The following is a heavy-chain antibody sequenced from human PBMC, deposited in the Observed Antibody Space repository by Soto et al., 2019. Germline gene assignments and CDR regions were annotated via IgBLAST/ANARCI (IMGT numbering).Heavy chain of an antibody. V-gene: IGHV3-74*01. CDR2: ISDDGSTA. CDR3: ARGPRVSSTGTGAH. J-gene: IGHJ4*02. D-gene: IGHD1-1*01. CDR1: GVTFSAYW. Sequence: PGGPLGLSGSVSGVTFSAYWMRWVRQVPGKGLTWVSRISDDGSTATYADSVKGRFIISRDNAKNTLYLEMNTLRADDSGLYYCARGPRVSSTGTGAHWGRGTLVTVS.